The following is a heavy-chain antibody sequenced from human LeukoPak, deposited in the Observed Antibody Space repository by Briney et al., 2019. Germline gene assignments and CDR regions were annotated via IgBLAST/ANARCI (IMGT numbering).Heavy chain of an antibody. CDR3: VGTNYDFWSGYYLPRFDY. V-gene: IGHV3-23*01. D-gene: IGHD3-3*01. CDR2: ISGSGGST. CDR1: GFTFSSYA. J-gene: IGHJ4*02. Sequence: GGSLRLSCAASGFTFSSYAMSWVRQAPGKGLEWVSAISGSGGSTYYADSVKGRFTISRDNSKNTLYLQMNSLRAEDTAVYYCVGTNYDFWSGYYLPRFDYWGQGTLVTVPS.